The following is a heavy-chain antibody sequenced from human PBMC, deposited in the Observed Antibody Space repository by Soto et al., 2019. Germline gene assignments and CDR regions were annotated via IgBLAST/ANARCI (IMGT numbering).Heavy chain of an antibody. D-gene: IGHD3-16*01. J-gene: IGHJ4*02. CDR1: GGSISSSSYY. CDR3: AREGGESSDGLYYFDS. Sequence: SETLSLTCIVSGGSISSSSYYWGWIRQPPGKGLEWIGSIYYSGNTDYNPSLKSRLAISIDTSKNQFSLKLSSVTAADTAVYFCAREGGESSDGLYYFDSWGQGSLVTVSS. CDR2: IYYSGNT. V-gene: IGHV4-39*07.